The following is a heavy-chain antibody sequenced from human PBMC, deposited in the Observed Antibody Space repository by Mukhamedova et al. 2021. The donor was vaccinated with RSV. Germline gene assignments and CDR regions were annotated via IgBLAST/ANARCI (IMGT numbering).Heavy chain of an antibody. CDR2: IYPGDADT. CDR3: ARPVETAIDY. Sequence: MGGKGLEWMGIIYPGDADTRYSPSFQGQVTTPADKSISTAYLQWSSLKASDTAMYYCARPVETAIDYWGQGTLVTVYS. V-gene: IGHV5-51*01. J-gene: IGHJ4*02. D-gene: IGHD5-18*01.